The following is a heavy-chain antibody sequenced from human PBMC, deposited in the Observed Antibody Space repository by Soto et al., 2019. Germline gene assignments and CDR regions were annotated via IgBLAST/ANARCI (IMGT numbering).Heavy chain of an antibody. J-gene: IGHJ4*02. V-gene: IGHV3-30*18. CDR2: ISYDGSNK. Sequence: GGSLRLSCAASGFTFSSYGMHWVRQAPGKGLEWVAVISYDGSNKYYADSVKGRFTISRDNSKNTLYLQMNSLRAEDTAVYYCAKEGFSYYFDYWGQGTLVTVSS. CDR1: GFTFSSYG. CDR3: AKEGFSYYFDY.